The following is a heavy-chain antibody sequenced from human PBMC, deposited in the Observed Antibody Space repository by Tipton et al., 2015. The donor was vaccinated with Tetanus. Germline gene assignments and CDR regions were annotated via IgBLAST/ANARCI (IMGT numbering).Heavy chain of an antibody. J-gene: IGHJ5*02. Sequence: TLSLTCTVSGGSISSGTFYWDWIRQTPGKGLEWIGNIYSYNGNTLQNPSLQSRVTISLDKSKNQFSLKLRSVTAADTAIYYCARTADNWFDPWGQGTLVIVSS. CDR1: GGSISSGTFY. CDR2: IYSYNGNT. D-gene: IGHD2-21*02. CDR3: ARTADNWFDP. V-gene: IGHV4-39*01.